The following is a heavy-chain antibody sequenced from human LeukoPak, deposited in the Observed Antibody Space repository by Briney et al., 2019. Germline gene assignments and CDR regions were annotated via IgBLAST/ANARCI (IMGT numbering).Heavy chain of an antibody. V-gene: IGHV3-21*01. CDR2: IGPTGSDR. Sequence: GGSLRLSCGASGFTFSSCGFNWVRQAPGKGLEWVSSIGPTGSDRYYADSARGRFPLPRDNAKNSMYLQMGSLTDEATPVYYCATETIGRHYAYWGQGTLLTVSS. D-gene: IGHD1-14*01. CDR3: ATETIGRHYAY. CDR1: GFTFSSCG. J-gene: IGHJ4*02.